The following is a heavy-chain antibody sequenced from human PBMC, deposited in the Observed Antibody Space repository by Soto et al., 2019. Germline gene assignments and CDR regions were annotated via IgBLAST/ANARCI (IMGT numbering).Heavy chain of an antibody. J-gene: IGHJ3*02. Sequence: HPGGSLRLSCAASGFTFSSYDMHWVRQVTGKGLEWISAIGTAGDAYYVDSVRGRFTLSRENAKNSLYLQMNSLGAGDTAVYFCTRGTFCDGARCPPKPFDIWGPGTVVTVSS. CDR2: IGTAGDA. V-gene: IGHV3-13*01. CDR1: GFTFSSYD. CDR3: TRGTFCDGARCPPKPFDI. D-gene: IGHD2-21*01.